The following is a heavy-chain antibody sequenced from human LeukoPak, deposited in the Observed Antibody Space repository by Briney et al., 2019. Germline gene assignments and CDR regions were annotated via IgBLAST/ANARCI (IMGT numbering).Heavy chain of an antibody. V-gene: IGHV1-69*13. Sequence: ASVKVSCKASGGTFSSYAISWVRQAPGQGLEWMGGIIPIFGTANYAQKFQGRVTITADESTSTAYMELSSLRSEDTAVYYCARDRYSSSWPAYDYWGQGTLVTVSS. CDR2: IIPIFGTA. J-gene: IGHJ4*02. D-gene: IGHD6-13*01. CDR1: GGTFSSYA. CDR3: ARDRYSSSWPAYDY.